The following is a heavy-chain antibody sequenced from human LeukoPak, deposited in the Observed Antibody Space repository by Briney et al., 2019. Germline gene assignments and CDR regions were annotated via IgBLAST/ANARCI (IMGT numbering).Heavy chain of an antibody. CDR1: GGPFSGYY. J-gene: IGHJ6*03. Sequence: SETLSLTCAVYGGPFSGYYWSWIRQPPGKGLEWIGEITHSGSTTYNPSLKSRVTISVDTSKTQFSLTLSSVTAADTPVYYCASGGLAAAGKGRYYYYYYMDVWGKGTTVTVSS. CDR3: ASGGLAAAGKGRYYYYYYMDV. CDR2: ITHSGST. D-gene: IGHD6-13*01. V-gene: IGHV4-34*01.